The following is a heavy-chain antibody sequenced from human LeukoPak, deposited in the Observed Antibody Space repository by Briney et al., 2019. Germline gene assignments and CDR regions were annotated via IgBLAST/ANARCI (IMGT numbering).Heavy chain of an antibody. V-gene: IGHV4-34*01. Sequence: PSETLSLTCAVYGGSFSGYYWSWIRQPPGKGLEWIGEINHSGSTNYNPSLKSRVTISVDTSKNQFSLKLSSVTAADTAVYYCARYVVVTAYFGYWGQGTLVTVSS. CDR1: GGSFSGYY. CDR2: INHSGST. D-gene: IGHD2-21*02. CDR3: ARYVVVTAYFGY. J-gene: IGHJ4*02.